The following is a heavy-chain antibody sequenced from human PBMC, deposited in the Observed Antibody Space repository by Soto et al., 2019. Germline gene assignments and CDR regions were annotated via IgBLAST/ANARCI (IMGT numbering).Heavy chain of an antibody. Sequence: ASVKVSRKASGYTFTSYYMHWVRQAPGQGLEWMGIINPSGGSTSYAQKFQGRVTMTRDTSTSTVYMELSSLRSEDTAVYYCAIVYITMIVAKGAEWDAFDIWGQGTMVTVSS. CDR1: GYTFTSYY. J-gene: IGHJ3*02. CDR3: AIVYITMIVAKGAEWDAFDI. D-gene: IGHD3-22*01. V-gene: IGHV1-46*01. CDR2: INPSGGST.